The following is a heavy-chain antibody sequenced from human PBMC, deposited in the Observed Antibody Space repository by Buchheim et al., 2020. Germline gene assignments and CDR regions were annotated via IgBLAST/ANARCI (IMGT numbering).Heavy chain of an antibody. V-gene: IGHV3-74*03. CDR1: GFTFSNFW. J-gene: IGHJ4*02. CDR2: IKTDGSET. D-gene: IGHD1-20*01. Sequence: EGQLVESGGGLVQPGGSLRLSCAASGFTFSNFWMYWVRQAPGKEPVWVSRIKTDGSETKYADSVKGRFTVSRDNAKNTLYLQMNSLRAEDTAVYYCVSYNWNQPADYWGQGT. CDR3: VSYNWNQPADY.